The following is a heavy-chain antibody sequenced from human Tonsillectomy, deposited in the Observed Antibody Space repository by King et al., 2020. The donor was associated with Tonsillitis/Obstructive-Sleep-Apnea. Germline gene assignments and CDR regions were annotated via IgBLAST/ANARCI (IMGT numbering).Heavy chain of an antibody. J-gene: IGHJ4*02. D-gene: IGHD3-10*01. V-gene: IGHV3-21*01. CDR1: GFTFSSYS. CDR2: ISSSSSYM. CDR3: ARDPRTGGSWRYCYYFDY. Sequence: VQLVESGGGLVKPGGSLRLSCAASGFTFSSYSMNWVRQAPGKGLEWVSSISSSSSYMYYADSVKGRFTISRDNAKNSLYLQMNSLRAEDTAVYYCARDPRTGGSWRYCYYFDYWGQGTLVTVSS.